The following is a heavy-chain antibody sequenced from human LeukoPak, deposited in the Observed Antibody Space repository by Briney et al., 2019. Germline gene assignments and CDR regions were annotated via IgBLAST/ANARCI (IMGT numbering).Heavy chain of an antibody. Sequence: GGSLTLSCAASGFTFSSYAMNWVRQAPGKGLEWVSSISNSDGSTYYADFVKGRFTISRDNSKNTLHLQMNSLRAEETAVYYCAKSLGVGGYTRCKGFDQWGEGTLVTVSS. D-gene: IGHD5-24*01. J-gene: IGHJ4*02. V-gene: IGHV3-23*01. CDR3: AKSLGVGGYTRCKGFDQ. CDR2: ISNSDGST. CDR1: GFTFSSYA.